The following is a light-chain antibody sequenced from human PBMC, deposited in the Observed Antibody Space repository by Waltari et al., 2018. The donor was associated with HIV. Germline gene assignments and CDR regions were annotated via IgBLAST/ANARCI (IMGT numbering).Light chain of an antibody. CDR1: SSDVGSYNF. CDR3: CSYAGSSTWV. V-gene: IGLV2-23*02. Sequence: QSALTQPASVYGSPGQSITISCTGISSDVGSYNFVSWYQQHPGKAPKLMIYEVSKRPAGVSNIFSGSKSGNTASLTIAGRQAEDEADYYCCSYAGSSTWVFGGGNKLTVL. CDR2: EVS. J-gene: IGLJ3*02.